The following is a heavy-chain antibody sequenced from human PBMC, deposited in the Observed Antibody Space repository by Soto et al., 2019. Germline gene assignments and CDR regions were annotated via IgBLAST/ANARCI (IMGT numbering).Heavy chain of an antibody. D-gene: IGHD3-3*01. Sequence: GGSLRLSCAASGFTFSSYAMSWVRQAPGKGLEWVSAIRGSGGSTYYADSVKGRFTISRDNSKNTLYLQMNSLRAEDTAVYYCANLFTNYYGMDVWGQGTTVTVYS. J-gene: IGHJ6*02. CDR1: GFTFSSYA. CDR2: IRGSGGST. V-gene: IGHV3-23*01. CDR3: ANLFTNYYGMDV.